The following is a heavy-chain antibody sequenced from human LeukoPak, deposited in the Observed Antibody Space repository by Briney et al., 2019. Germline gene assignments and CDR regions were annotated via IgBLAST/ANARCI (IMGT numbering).Heavy chain of an antibody. CDR1: GGSISDTNYF. Sequence: KPSETLSLTCLVSGGSISDTNYFWGWTRQPPGKGLEWIGNIYYSGSTRYNPSLSSRLTISVDTSKNQFSLRLSSVTAADTAVYYCARGWYNGAWFHFDYWGQGTLVTVSS. V-gene: IGHV4-39*07. CDR3: ARGWYNGAWFHFDY. D-gene: IGHD6-19*01. CDR2: IYYSGST. J-gene: IGHJ4*02.